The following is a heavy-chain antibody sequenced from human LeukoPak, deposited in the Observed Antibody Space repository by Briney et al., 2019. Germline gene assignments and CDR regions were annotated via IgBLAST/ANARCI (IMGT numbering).Heavy chain of an antibody. Sequence: GGSLRLSCAASGFTFSSYSMNWVRQAPGKGLEWVSYISSSGSTIYYADSVKGRFTISRDNAKNSLYLQMNSLRAEDTAVYYCARALSGSRAEYFQHWGQGTLVTVSS. J-gene: IGHJ1*01. CDR3: ARALSGSRAEYFQH. CDR2: ISSSGSTI. V-gene: IGHV3-48*01. CDR1: GFTFSSYS. D-gene: IGHD3-10*01.